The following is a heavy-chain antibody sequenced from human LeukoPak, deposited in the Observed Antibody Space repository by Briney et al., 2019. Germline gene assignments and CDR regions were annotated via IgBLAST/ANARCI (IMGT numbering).Heavy chain of an antibody. J-gene: IGHJ5*02. V-gene: IGHV4-34*01. D-gene: IGHD3-3*01. CDR2: INHSGST. CDR1: GGSFSGYY. CDR3: ARGGPAYYDFWGDPYANWFDP. Sequence: SETLSLTCAVYGGSFSGYYWSWIRQPPGKGLEWIGEINHSGSTNYNPSLKSRVTISVDTSKNQFSLKLSSVTAADTAVYYCARGGPAYYDFWGDPYANWFDPWGQGTLVTVSS.